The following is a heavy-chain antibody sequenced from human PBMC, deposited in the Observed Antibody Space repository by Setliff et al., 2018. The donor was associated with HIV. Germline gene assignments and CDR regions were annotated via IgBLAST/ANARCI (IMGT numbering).Heavy chain of an antibody. J-gene: IGHJ1*01. CDR2: IYHSGIT. V-gene: IGHV4-38-2*02. Sequence: SETLSLTCAVSGYSISIGYYWGWIRQAPGKGLEWIGNIYHSGITYYNPSLKSRVTISVDTSKNQFSLRLSSVTAADTAVYYCARDPAPSSSASYFQHWGQGTPVTVSS. CDR1: GYSISIGYY. D-gene: IGHD6-6*01. CDR3: ARDPAPSSSASYFQH.